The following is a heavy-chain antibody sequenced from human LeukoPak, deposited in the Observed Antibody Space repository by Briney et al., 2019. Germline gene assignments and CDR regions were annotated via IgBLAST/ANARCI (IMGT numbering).Heavy chain of an antibody. V-gene: IGHV3-23*01. D-gene: IGHD4-11*01. CDR3: ADSNYWYPVDY. Sequence: GGSLRLSCAASGFTFSNAWMSWVRQAPGKGLEWVSSITSSGDTTYYTDSVRGRFTISRDNSKNTLYLQMHSLRAEDTALYYCADSNYWYPVDYWGQGTLVTVSS. CDR1: GFTFSNAW. CDR2: ITSSGDTT. J-gene: IGHJ4*02.